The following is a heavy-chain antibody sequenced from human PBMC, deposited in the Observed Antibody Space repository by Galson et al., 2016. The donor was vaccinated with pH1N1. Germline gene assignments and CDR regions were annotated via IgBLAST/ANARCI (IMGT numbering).Heavy chain of an antibody. Sequence: TLSLTCTVSGGSISSGSYYWSWIRQPAGKELEWIGYIYTSGSTNYNPSLKSRVTISLDTSKNQFSLRLTSVTAADTAVYYCARGLLQLERLDSWGQGTLVTVSS. CDR2: IYTSGST. J-gene: IGHJ4*02. CDR1: GGSISSGSYY. D-gene: IGHD1-1*01. V-gene: IGHV4-61*09. CDR3: ARGLLQLERLDS.